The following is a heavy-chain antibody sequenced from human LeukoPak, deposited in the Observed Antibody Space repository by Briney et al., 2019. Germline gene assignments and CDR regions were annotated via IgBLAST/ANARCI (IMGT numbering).Heavy chain of an antibody. Sequence: SETLSLTCTVSGGSISSTNYYWGWIRQPPGKGLEWIGSIYYSGSTYYNPSLKSRVTISVDTSKNQFSLKLSSVTAADTAVYYCARGIAYWYFDLWGRGTLVTVSS. V-gene: IGHV4-39*07. CDR3: ARGIAYWYFDL. D-gene: IGHD2-15*01. CDR1: GGSISSTNYY. CDR2: IYYSGST. J-gene: IGHJ2*01.